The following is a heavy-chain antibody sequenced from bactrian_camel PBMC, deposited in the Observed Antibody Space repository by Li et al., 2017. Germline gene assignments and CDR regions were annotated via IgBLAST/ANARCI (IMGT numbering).Heavy chain of an antibody. CDR2: IESDGST. Sequence: VQLVESRGGSVQVGGSLRLSCGVTGNIDNYCMAWFCQTPGKQREGVAGIESDGSTSYADSVKGRFTISQDGAKNTLYLHMNNLKPEDTAMYHCAASGGQLGRWCYEFPVNWVSWLYNWGQGTQVTVS. D-gene: IGHD3*01. CDR1: GNIDNYC. V-gene: IGHV3S53*01. J-gene: IGHJ4*01. CDR3: AASGGQLGRWCYEFPVNWVSWLYN.